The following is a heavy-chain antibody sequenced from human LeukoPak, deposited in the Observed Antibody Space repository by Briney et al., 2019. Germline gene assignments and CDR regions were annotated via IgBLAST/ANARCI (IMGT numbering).Heavy chain of an antibody. CDR3: ARRPRSGGCRY. J-gene: IGHJ4*02. CDR2: IYPGDSDT. CDR1: GYRFTSLW. V-gene: IGHV5-51*01. Sequence: GESLKISCEGSGYRFTSLWIAWVRQRPGKGLEWMGIIYPGDSDTRYSPSFQGQVTISADKSISTAYLQWSSLKASDTAMYYCARRPRSGGCRYWGQGTLVTVSS. D-gene: IGHD2-15*01.